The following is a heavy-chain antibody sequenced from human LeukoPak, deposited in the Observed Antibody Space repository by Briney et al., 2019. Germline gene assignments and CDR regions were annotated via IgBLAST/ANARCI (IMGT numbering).Heavy chain of an antibody. CDR3: AREGSLRFHFDY. CDR1: GGSISSNY. J-gene: IGHJ4*02. V-gene: IGHV4-59*01. Sequence: SETLSLTCTVSGGSISSNYWSWIRQPPGKGLEWIGYIDYSGSTNYIPSLKSRVTISVDTSKNQFSLKLSSVTAADTAAYYCAREGSLRFHFDYWGQGTLVTVSS. CDR2: IDYSGST. D-gene: IGHD3-10*01.